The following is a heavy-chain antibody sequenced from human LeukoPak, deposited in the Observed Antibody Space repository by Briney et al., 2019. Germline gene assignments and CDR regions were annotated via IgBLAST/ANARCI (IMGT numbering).Heavy chain of an antibody. Sequence: PGGSLRLSCAASGFTFSSYGMHWVRQAPGKGLEWVAVIWYDGSNKYYADSVKGRFTISRDNSKNTLYLQMNSLRAEDTAAYYCARGTTWIQLWLDYWGQGTLVTVSS. CDR1: GFTFSSYG. J-gene: IGHJ4*02. D-gene: IGHD5-18*01. CDR3: ARGTTWIQLWLDY. V-gene: IGHV3-33*01. CDR2: IWYDGSNK.